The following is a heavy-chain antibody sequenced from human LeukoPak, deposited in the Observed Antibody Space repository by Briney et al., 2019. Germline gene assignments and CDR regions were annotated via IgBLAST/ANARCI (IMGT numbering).Heavy chain of an antibody. D-gene: IGHD3-22*01. CDR2: TSSDLNVK. J-gene: IGHJ4*02. Sequence: GGSLRLSCAASGFTFRNYVIHWVRQAPGKGLEWVAVTSSDLNVKLYADSVKGRFTISRDNSKNTLYLQMNSMRAEDTAVYYCAKEGGGSYSYDVYYFDYWGQGTLVTVSS. CDR3: AKEGGGSYSYDVYYFDY. V-gene: IGHV3-30*18. CDR1: GFTFRNYV.